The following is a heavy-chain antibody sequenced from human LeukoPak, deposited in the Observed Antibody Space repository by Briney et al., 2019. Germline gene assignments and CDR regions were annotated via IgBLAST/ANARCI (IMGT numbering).Heavy chain of an antibody. D-gene: IGHD1-1*01. V-gene: IGHV1-24*01. J-gene: IGHJ4*02. CDR3: ATDLKGRLERRGFDY. CDR2: FDPEDGET. CDR1: GYTLTELS. Sequence: ASVKVSCRVSGYTLTELSMHWVRQAPGKGLEWMGGFDPEDGETIYAQKFQGRVTMTEDTSTDTAYMELSSLRSEDTAVYYCATDLKGRLERRGFDYWGQGTLVTVSS.